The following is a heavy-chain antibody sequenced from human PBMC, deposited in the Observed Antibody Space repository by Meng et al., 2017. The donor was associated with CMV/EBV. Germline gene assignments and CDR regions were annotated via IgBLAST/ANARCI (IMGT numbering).Heavy chain of an antibody. CDR3: ARGPVVVVPAATRYYYYGTDV. CDR2: MNPNSGNT. D-gene: IGHD2-2*01. V-gene: IGHV1-8*01. J-gene: IGHJ6*02. CDR1: GYTFTSYD. Sequence: ASVKVSCKASGYTFTSYDINWVRQATGQGLEWMGWMNPNSGNTGYAQKFQGRVTMTRNTSISTAYMELSSLRSEDTAVYYCARGPVVVVPAATRYYYYGTDVWGQGTTVTVSS.